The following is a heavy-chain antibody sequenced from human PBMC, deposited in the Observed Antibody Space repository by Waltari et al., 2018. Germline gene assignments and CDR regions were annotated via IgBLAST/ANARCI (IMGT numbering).Heavy chain of an antibody. D-gene: IGHD3-3*01. V-gene: IGHV3-74*01. CDR1: GLPFXSSR. J-gene: IGHJ3*01. CDR2: VNIDATST. Sequence: EVRLVESGGGIVPPGGYLMPSCSASGLPFXSSRXXXVRXXPGKGCVWISRVNIDATSTSEARSVEGRFTISRDNAENTLFLQMDSLRDEDTAVYYCARDYTPDFWSNYYTGDAFDLWGQGTLVTVSS. CDR3: ARDYTPDFWSNYYTGDAFDL.